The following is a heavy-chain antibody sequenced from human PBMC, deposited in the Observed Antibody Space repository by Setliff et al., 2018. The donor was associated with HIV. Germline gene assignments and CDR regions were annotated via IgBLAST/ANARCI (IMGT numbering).Heavy chain of an antibody. D-gene: IGHD3-3*01. J-gene: IGHJ4*02. V-gene: IGHV4-39*01. CDR1: GDSVSRSNYY. CDR3: ASLFRLSGFWISFLPDY. Sequence: LSLTCTVSGDSVSRSNYYWAWIRQPPGKGLEWIGSIDYNEITYYNPSLKSRVTLSVDTPKNQFSLYLSSVTASDTAVYYCASLFRLSGFWISFLPDYWGQGILVTVS. CDR2: IDYNEIT.